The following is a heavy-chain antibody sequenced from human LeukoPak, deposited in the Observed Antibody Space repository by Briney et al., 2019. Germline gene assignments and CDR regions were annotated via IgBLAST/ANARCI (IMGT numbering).Heavy chain of an antibody. V-gene: IGHV3-21*01. J-gene: IGHJ4*02. CDR2: ISISGTYI. CDR3: ARGLSATARAYDY. Sequence: SGGSLRLSCAASGFILSDYNMNWVRQAPGKGLEWVSFISISGTYITYADSVKGRFTISRDSAKNSLYLQMNSLRAEDTVVYYCARGLSATARAYDYWGQGTLVTVSS. D-gene: IGHD2-15*01. CDR1: GFILSDYN.